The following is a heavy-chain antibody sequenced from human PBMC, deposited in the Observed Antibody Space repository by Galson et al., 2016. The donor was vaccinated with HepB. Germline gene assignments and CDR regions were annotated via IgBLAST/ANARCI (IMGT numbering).Heavy chain of an antibody. D-gene: IGHD5-12*01. J-gene: IGHJ4*02. Sequence: SLRLSCAASGFTFSDYYMTWIRQTPGQGLEWVSYISSSTTYTNYADSVKGRFTISRDNAKNSLYLQMNSLRAEDTAVYYCARRYSGYDYFYYFDYWGQGTLVTVSS. V-gene: IGHV3-11*06. CDR1: GFTFSDYY. CDR2: ISSSTTYT. CDR3: ARRYSGYDYFYYFDY.